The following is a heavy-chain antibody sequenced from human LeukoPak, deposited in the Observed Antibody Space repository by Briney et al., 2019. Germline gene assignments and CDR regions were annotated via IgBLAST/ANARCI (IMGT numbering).Heavy chain of an antibody. CDR2: INHSGST. Sequence: PSETLSLTCAVSGGSFIGYYWSWIRQPPGKGLEWIGEINHSGSTNYDPSLKSRVTISVDTSKNQFSLKLNSVTAADTAVYYCASLQKGFFDDWGQKTLVTVSS. CDR1: GGSFIGYY. J-gene: IGHJ4*02. CDR3: ASLQKGFFDD. V-gene: IGHV4-34*01.